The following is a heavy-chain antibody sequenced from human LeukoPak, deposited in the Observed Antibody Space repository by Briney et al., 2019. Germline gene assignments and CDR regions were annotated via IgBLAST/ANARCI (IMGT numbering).Heavy chain of an antibody. CDR3: ERDTTYSSGWYYYYYYGMDV. J-gene: IGHJ6*02. CDR1: GGSISSSSYY. Sequence: PSETLSLTCTASGGSISSSSYYWVCIRQPPGKGLEWIGSSYDSRSTYYHPSLQSRVPISVDTSKNQFSLKLRSVTAADTAVYYCERDTTYSSGWYYYYYYGMDVWGQGTTVTVSS. D-gene: IGHD6-19*01. V-gene: IGHV4-39*02. CDR2: SYDSRST.